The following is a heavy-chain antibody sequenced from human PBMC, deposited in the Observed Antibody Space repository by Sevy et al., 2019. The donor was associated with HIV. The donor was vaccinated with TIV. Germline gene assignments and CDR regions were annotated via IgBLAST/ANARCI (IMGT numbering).Heavy chain of an antibody. V-gene: IGHV3-30-3*01. J-gene: IGHJ4*02. CDR3: AILGVDCVSTNCYGMRSLSFDF. CDR1: GFTFSSYW. D-gene: IGHD2-2*01. CDR2: ISYDGSSK. Sequence: GSLRLSCAASGFTFSSYWMSWVRQAPGKGLEWVAVISYDGSSKYYPDSVKGRFTISRDNAKNTLYLQMNRLRPEDTAVYFCAILGVDCVSTNCYGMRSLSFDFWGQGTLVTVSS.